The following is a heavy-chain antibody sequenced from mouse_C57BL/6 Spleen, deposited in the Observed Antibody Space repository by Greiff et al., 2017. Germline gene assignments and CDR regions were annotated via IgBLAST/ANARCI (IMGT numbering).Heavy chain of an antibody. Sequence: QVQLQQSGAELVRPGASVTLSCKASGYTFTAYEMHWVKQTPVHGLEWIGAIDPETGGTAYNQKFKGKAILTADKSSRTAYMELRRLTSEDSAVYCCTIGSTYSSFDVWGKGTTVTVSS. CDR3: TIGSTYSSFDV. CDR2: IDPETGGT. CDR1: GYTFTAYE. D-gene: IGHD5-1*01. V-gene: IGHV1-15*01. J-gene: IGHJ1*03.